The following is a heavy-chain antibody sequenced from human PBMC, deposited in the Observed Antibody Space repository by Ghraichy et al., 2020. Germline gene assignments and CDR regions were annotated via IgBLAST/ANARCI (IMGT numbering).Heavy chain of an antibody. Sequence: LSLTCTVSGGSISSYYWNWIRQPPGKGLEWIGYIYYRGSTNYNSSLKSRVTISVDPSKNQFSLKLSSVTAADTAVYYCARDVVPSATKYGLDVWGQGTTVTVSS. CDR1: GGSISSYY. CDR2: IYYRGST. CDR3: ARDVVPSATKYGLDV. V-gene: IGHV4-59*01. D-gene: IGHD2-2*01. J-gene: IGHJ6*02.